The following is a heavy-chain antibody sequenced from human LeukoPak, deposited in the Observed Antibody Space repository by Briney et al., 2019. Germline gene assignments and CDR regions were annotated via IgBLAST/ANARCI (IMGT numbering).Heavy chain of an antibody. CDR1: GFTFDDYA. Sequence: GGSLRLSCAASGFTFDDYAMHWVRQAPGKGLEWVSAISGSGGSTYYADSVKGRFTISRDNSKNTLYLQMNSLRAEDTAVYYCAKELLGYSYGYGVYNWFDPWGQGTLVTVSS. D-gene: IGHD5-18*01. V-gene: IGHV3-23*01. CDR2: ISGSGGST. J-gene: IGHJ5*02. CDR3: AKELLGYSYGYGVYNWFDP.